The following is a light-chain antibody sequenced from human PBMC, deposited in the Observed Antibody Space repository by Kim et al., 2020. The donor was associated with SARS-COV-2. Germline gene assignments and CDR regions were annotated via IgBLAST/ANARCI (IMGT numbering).Light chain of an antibody. V-gene: IGKV1-39*01. CDR2: HSS. CDR1: QNIRNY. J-gene: IGKJ1*01. CDR3: QQSYNSPWT. Sequence: DIQMTQSPSPLSASVGDRVAITCRESQNIRNYLNWYQQTPGRAPKLLIFHSSTLQIGVPSRFSGSGSGTDFTLTISNLQPEDFATYYCQQSYNSPWTFGQGTKVDIK.